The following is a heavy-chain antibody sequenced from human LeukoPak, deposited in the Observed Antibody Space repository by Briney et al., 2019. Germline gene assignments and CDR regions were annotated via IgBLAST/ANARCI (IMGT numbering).Heavy chain of an antibody. CDR1: GYSFTSYW. CDR2: IYTADSDT. Sequence: GESLQISCKASGYSFTSYWIGWVRQMPGKGLEWMGIIYTADSDTRYSPSFRGQVTISADKSISTAYLQWSSLKASDTAMYYCARTTYFDSSAGWDYWGQGTLVTVSS. CDR3: ARTTYFDSSAGWDY. V-gene: IGHV5-51*01. J-gene: IGHJ4*02. D-gene: IGHD3-22*01.